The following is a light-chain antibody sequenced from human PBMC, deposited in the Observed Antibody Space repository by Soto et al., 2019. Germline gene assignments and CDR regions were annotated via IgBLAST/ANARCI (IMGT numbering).Light chain of an antibody. V-gene: IGKV3-20*01. CDR3: QQYGTWGPWT. CDR1: QSVSSSY. Sequence: EIVLKQAPGTLSLSPGERATLSCRASQSVSSSYFAWYPQKPGQAPRLLIYGSSSRATGIPDRFSGSGSGTDFTLTISRLEPEDFAVYYFQQYGTWGPWTFGQGTKVEI. CDR2: GSS. J-gene: IGKJ1*01.